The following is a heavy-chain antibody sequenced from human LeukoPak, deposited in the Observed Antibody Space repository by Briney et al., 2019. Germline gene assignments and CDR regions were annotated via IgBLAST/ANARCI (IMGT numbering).Heavy chain of an antibody. CDR2: IRYDGSNK. CDR3: AKVGGSGSYDNREPFDY. V-gene: IGHV3-30*02. D-gene: IGHD3-10*01. CDR1: GFTFSSYG. Sequence: GGSLRLSCAASGFTFSSYGMHWVRQAPGKGLEGVAFIRYDGSNKYYADSVKGRFTISRDNSKNTLYLQMNSLRAEDTAVYYCAKVGGSGSYDNREPFDYWGQGTLVTVSS. J-gene: IGHJ4*02.